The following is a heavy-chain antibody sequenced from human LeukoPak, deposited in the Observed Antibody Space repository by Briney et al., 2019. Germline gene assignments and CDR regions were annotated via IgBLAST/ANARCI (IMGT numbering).Heavy chain of an antibody. D-gene: IGHD3-10*01. J-gene: IGHJ4*02. V-gene: IGHV3-74*01. CDR1: GFTXSXYW. Sequence: GGSLRLSCAASGFTXSXYWXXWVXQAXXXXLVWVSRINTDGSSTNYADSVKGRFTISRDNAKNTLYLQMNGLRAEDTAVYYCGGSGNLFDYWGQGTLVTVSS. CDR3: GGSGNLFDY. CDR2: INTDGSST.